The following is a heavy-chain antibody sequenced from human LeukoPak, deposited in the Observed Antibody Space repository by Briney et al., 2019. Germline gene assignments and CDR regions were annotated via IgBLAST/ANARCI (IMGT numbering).Heavy chain of an antibody. CDR1: GFSLSTSVLG. J-gene: IGHJ4*02. Sequence: CGPRLVNPTLTLTLTCTFSGFSLSTSVLGVGWIRQPPGKALEWLAIIYWDGDKRYSPSVKRRLTITQDTSKNPVVLTMTNMDPVDTATYYCARHTEELVLAYWGQGTLVTVSS. D-gene: IGHD6-6*01. V-gene: IGHV2-5*02. CDR2: IYWDGDK. CDR3: ARHTEELVLAY.